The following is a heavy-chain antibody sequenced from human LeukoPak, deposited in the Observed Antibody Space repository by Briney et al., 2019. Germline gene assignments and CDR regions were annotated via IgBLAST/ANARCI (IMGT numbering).Heavy chain of an antibody. CDR2: ISHSGNT. V-gene: IGHV4-59*08. Sequence: PSETLSLTCTVSGGSIGSYYWSWIRQPPGKGLEWVACISHSGNTNYNPSLKTRVTISADTSKSQISLKLTSVTAADTATYYCARHYSTDPFDYWGQGTPVTVSS. D-gene: IGHD4-11*01. CDR3: ARHYSTDPFDY. J-gene: IGHJ4*02. CDR1: GGSIGSYY.